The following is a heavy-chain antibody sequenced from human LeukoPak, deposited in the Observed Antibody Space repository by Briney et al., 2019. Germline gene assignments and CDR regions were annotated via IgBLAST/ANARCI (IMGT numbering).Heavy chain of an antibody. Sequence: PGGSLRLSCAASGFTFSSYEMNWVRQAPGKGLEWVSYISSSGSTIYYADSVKGRFTISRDNAKNSLYPQMNSLRAEDTAVYYCARYYYGSGSPFDYWGQGTLVTVSS. CDR1: GFTFSSYE. D-gene: IGHD3-10*01. CDR2: ISSSGSTI. J-gene: IGHJ4*02. V-gene: IGHV3-48*03. CDR3: ARYYYGSGSPFDY.